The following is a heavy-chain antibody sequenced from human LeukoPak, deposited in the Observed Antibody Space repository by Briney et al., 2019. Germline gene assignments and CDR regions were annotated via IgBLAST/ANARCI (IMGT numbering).Heavy chain of an antibody. CDR3: AAQKRGTSRPYYYDY. Sequence: SVKVSCKASGGTFSSYAISWVRRAPGQGLEWMGGIIPIFGTANYAQKFQGRVTITADKSTSTAYMELSSLRAEDTAVYYCAAQKRGTSRPYYYDYWGQGTLVTVSS. J-gene: IGHJ4*02. CDR2: IIPIFGTA. V-gene: IGHV1-69*06. D-gene: IGHD3-16*02. CDR1: GGTFSSYA.